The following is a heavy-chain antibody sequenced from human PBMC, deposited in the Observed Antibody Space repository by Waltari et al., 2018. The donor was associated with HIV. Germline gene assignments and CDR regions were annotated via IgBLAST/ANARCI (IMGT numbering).Heavy chain of an antibody. Sequence: EVRLVESGGGLVKPGGSLRLSCVVSGFSFSSYSMKWVRQAPGKGLEWVSSISFLSDYIYYVDSVKGPFTVSRDNAKNSLYLQMNSLRAEDSAIYYCARDLSYYYGMDVWGPGTTVIVSS. J-gene: IGHJ6*02. CDR3: ARDLSYYYGMDV. CDR2: ISFLSDYI. V-gene: IGHV3-21*01. CDR1: GFSFSSYS.